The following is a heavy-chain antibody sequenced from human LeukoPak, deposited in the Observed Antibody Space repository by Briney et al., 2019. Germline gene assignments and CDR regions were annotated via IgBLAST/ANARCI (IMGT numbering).Heavy chain of an antibody. V-gene: IGHV1-69*06. CDR1: GGTFSSYA. J-gene: IGHJ6*03. Sequence: SVKVSCKASGGTFSSYAIGWVRQAPGQGLEWMGRIIPIFGTANYAQKFQGRVTITADKSTSTAYMELSSLRSEDTAVYYCARVAKPTYYYYYYMDVWGKGTTVTVSS. CDR3: ARVAKPTYYYYYYMDV. CDR2: IIPIFGTA.